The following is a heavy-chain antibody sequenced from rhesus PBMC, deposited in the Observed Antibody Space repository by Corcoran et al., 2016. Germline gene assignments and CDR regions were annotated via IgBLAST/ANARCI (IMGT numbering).Heavy chain of an antibody. Sequence: QVQLQESGPGLVKPSETLPLTCAVSGASISSNYWSLIRQPPRKGLEWIGYISGGSGSTSYNHSLNSRVTIYNDTSKNQFSLKLSSVTAADTAVYYCARGSGLFDVWGAGVLVTVSS. V-gene: IGHV4-147*01. CDR2: ISGGSGST. J-gene: IGHJ5-1*01. CDR1: GASISSNY. CDR3: ARGSGLFDV.